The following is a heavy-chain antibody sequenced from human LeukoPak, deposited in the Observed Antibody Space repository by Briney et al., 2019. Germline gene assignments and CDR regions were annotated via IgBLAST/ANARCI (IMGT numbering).Heavy chain of an antibody. CDR1: GFKFSSYA. J-gene: IGHJ4*02. CDR2: ISGSGGST. D-gene: IGHD4-11*01. Sequence: GGSLRLSCAASGFKFSSYAMSWVRQAPGKGLEWVSGISGSGGSTYYADSVKGRFTISRDNSKNTLYLQMNSLRAEDTAVYYCARDGLMTTVTPSPYFDYWGQGTLVTVSS. V-gene: IGHV3-23*01. CDR3: ARDGLMTTVTPSPYFDY.